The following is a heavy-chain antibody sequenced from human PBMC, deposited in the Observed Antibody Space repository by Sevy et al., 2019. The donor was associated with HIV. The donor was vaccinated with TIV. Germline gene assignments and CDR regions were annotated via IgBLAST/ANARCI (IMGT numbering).Heavy chain of an antibody. D-gene: IGHD3-22*01. Sequence: GGSLRLSCAASGFTFSSYWMSWVRQAPGKGLEWVANIKQDGSEKYYVDSVKGRFTISRDNAKNSLYLQMNSLRAEDTAVYYCARVGYYDSSGYYLDYWGQGTLVTVSS. V-gene: IGHV3-7*03. CDR3: ARVGYYDSSGYYLDY. CDR1: GFTFSSYW. CDR2: IKQDGSEK. J-gene: IGHJ4*02.